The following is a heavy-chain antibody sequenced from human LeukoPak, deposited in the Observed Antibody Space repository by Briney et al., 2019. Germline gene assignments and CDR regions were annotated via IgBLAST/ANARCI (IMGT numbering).Heavy chain of an antibody. D-gene: IGHD3-9*01. V-gene: IGHV4-61*02. CDR1: GGSISSGSYY. CDR2: IYTSGST. J-gene: IGHJ4*02. CDR3: ARGFDWLSTFDY. Sequence: SETLSLTCTVSGGSISSGSYYWSWIRQPAGKGLEWIGRIYTSGSTNYNPSLKSRVTISVDTSKNQFSLKLSSVTAADTAVYYCARGFDWLSTFDYWGQGTLVNVSS.